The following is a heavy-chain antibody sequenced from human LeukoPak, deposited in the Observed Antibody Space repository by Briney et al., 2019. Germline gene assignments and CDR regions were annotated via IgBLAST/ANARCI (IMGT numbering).Heavy chain of an antibody. D-gene: IGHD3-22*01. J-gene: IGHJ4*02. CDR1: GYTFTSYG. CDR2: ISAYNGNP. V-gene: IGHV1-18*01. Sequence: ASVKVSCKASGYTFTSYGISWVRQAPGQGLEWMGWISAYNGNPNYAQKLQGRVTMTTDTSTSTAYMELRSLRSDDTAVYYCLGTFYYDSSGGDYWGPGTLVTVSS. CDR3: LGTFYYDSSGGDY.